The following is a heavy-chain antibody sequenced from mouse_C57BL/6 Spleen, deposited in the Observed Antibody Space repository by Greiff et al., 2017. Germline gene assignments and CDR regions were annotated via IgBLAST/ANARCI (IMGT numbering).Heavy chain of an antibody. D-gene: IGHD1-1*01. J-gene: IGHJ2*01. CDR1: GSTFTAYT. CDR3: ERAAYYYGSHFDD. V-gene: IGHV1-22*01. Sequence: VQLKQSGPDLLKPGASLKMSCKASGSTFTAYTMPWVNQSPGKSLGWIGSINPNNGGTSYNQNFKGEATLTVNESSSTAYMESRSLRAEDYAVYDCERAAYYYGSHFDDWGQGTTLTVSS. CDR2: INPNNGGT.